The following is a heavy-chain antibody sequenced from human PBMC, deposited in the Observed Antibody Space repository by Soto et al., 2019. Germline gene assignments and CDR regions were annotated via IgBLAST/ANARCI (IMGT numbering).Heavy chain of an antibody. J-gene: IGHJ4*02. CDR2: IYYSGST. CDR1: GGSISSSSYY. D-gene: IGHD6-19*01. CDR3: ARHPRAVAGPLYYFDY. V-gene: IGHV4-39*01. Sequence: QLQLQESGPGLVKPSETLSLTCTVSGGSISSSSYYWGWIRQPPGKGLEWIGSIYYSGSTHYNPSLKSRVTISVDTSKNQFSLKLSSVTAADTAVYYCARHPRAVAGPLYYFDYWGQGTLVTVSS.